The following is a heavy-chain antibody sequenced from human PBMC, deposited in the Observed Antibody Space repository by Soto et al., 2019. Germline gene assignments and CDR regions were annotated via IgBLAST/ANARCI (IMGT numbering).Heavy chain of an antibody. CDR2: INHSGST. Sequence: SETLSLTCAVYGGSFSGYYWSWIRQPPGKGLEWIGEINHSGSTNYNPSLKSLVTISVDTSKNQFSLKLSSVTAADTAVYYCARGGIAVAGRGFDYWGQGTLVTVSS. V-gene: IGHV4-34*01. D-gene: IGHD6-19*01. CDR3: ARGGIAVAGRGFDY. J-gene: IGHJ4*02. CDR1: GGSFSGYY.